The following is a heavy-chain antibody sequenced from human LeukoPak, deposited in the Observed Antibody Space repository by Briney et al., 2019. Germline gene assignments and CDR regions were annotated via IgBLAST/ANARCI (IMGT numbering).Heavy chain of an antibody. CDR1: GGSISNYY. D-gene: IGHD1-26*01. J-gene: IGHJ3*02. Sequence: SETLSLTCTVSGGSISNYYWSWIRQPPGKGLEWIGYIYYSGSTKYNPSLKSRVSISVDTSKNQFSLKLNSVTAADTAMYYCASSNSGSYNDAFDIWGQGTMVTVFS. V-gene: IGHV4-59*01. CDR2: IYYSGST. CDR3: ASSNSGSYNDAFDI.